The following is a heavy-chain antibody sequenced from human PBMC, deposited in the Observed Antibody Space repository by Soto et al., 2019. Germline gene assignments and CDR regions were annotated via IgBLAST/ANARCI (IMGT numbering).Heavy chain of an antibody. D-gene: IGHD6-19*01. J-gene: IGHJ6*02. CDR3: AKVRYSSSTGYYNGMDV. CDR1: RVAFSKFI. Sequence: SVKVSCKASRVAFSKFIVTWVRQAPGLGLEWVGGIIPIFGTANYAQKFQGRVTITADESTSTSYMEVNNLRSEDTAVYYCAKVRYSSSTGYYNGMDVWGQGTTVTVSS. V-gene: IGHV1-69*13. CDR2: IIPIFGTA.